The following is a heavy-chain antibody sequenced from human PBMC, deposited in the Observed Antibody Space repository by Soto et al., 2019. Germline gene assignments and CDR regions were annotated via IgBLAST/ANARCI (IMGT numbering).Heavy chain of an antibody. V-gene: IGHV2-5*02. CDR1: GFSLTTSGVG. J-gene: IGHJ4*02. CDR3: SHRVLRTVFGLVTTTAIYFDF. D-gene: IGHD3-3*01. Sequence: QITLNESGPTVVRPTETLTLTCRFSGFSLTTSGVGVGWVRQSPGKAPERLALIYWDDDKRYSESLKSRLTIHKDTSKNQVVLTVANLDPTDTATYYCSHRVLRTVFGLVTTTAIYFDFWGQGTPVAVAS. CDR2: IYWDDDK.